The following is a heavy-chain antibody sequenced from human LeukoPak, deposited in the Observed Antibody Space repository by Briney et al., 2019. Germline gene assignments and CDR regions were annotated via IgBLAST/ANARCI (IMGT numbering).Heavy chain of an antibody. Sequence: SGPTLVKPTQTLTLTCTFSGFSLTTSAVGVGWIRQPPGKALEWLAFIDWNDDKRYGPSLKSRLTITKDTSKNQVVLTMTNMDPVDTATYYCAHSFALVPAGLQPFDYWGQGTLVTVSS. J-gene: IGHJ4*02. CDR2: IDWNDDK. CDR3: AHSFALVPAGLQPFDY. CDR1: GFSLTTSAVG. V-gene: IGHV2-5*01. D-gene: IGHD2-2*01.